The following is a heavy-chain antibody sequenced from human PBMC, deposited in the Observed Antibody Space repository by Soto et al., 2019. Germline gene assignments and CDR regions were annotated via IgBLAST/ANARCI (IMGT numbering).Heavy chain of an antibody. CDR2: IYDSERT. Sequence: QAQLQESGPGLVKPSQTLSLTCTVSGGSISSGGYYWSWIRQHPGKGLEWIGYIYDSERTYYNPSLKSRVTTSIDRSKNQFSLKLTSVTAADTAVYFCARALGISGYGDYYAMDVWGHGTTVTVSS. D-gene: IGHD5-12*01. CDR1: GGSISSGGYY. CDR3: ARALGISGYGDYYAMDV. J-gene: IGHJ6*02. V-gene: IGHV4-31*03.